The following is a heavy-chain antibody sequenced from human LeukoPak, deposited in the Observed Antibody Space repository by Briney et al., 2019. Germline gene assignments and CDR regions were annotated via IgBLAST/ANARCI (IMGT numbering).Heavy chain of an antibody. J-gene: IGHJ4*02. CDR3: ARDSDGNLDY. Sequence: SETLSLTCSVSGGSISSHYWRWIRQPPGKGLEWIGYIYYSGSTNYNPSLKSRVTISVDTSKNQFSLKLSSVTAADTAVYYCARDSDGNLDYWGQGTLVTVSS. CDR2: IYYSGST. CDR1: GGSISSHY. V-gene: IGHV4-59*11. D-gene: IGHD3-10*01.